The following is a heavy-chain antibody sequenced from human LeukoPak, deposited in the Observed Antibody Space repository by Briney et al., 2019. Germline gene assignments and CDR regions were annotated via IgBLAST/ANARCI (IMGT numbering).Heavy chain of an antibody. CDR1: GYTFTSYD. CDR3: ARLLSSGYYGHSYYFDY. V-gene: IGHV1-8*03. D-gene: IGHD3-22*01. J-gene: IGHJ4*02. CDR2: MNPNSGNT. Sequence: GASVKVSRKASGYTFTSYDINWVRQATGQGLEWMGWMNPNSGNTGYAQKFQGRVTITRNTSISTAYMELSSLRSEDTAVYYCARLLSSGYYGHSYYFDYWGQGTLVTVSS.